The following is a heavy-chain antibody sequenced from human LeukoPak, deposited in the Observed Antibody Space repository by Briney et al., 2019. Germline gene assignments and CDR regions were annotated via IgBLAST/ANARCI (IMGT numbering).Heavy chain of an antibody. D-gene: IGHD2-8*01. CDR1: GRTFSSYW. Sequence: PGGALTLTCEASGRTFSSYWMHWVRRPPGKGLEWVLGIKPDGVITYEDSVKGRVTISRNNAKNTLFLQMVSLRAEDTAIYYCARSRFCTSGGCYYDHWGQGIPVTVSS. J-gene: IGHJ4*02. CDR2: IKPDGVIT. CDR3: ARSRFCTSGGCYYDH. V-gene: IGHV3-74*01.